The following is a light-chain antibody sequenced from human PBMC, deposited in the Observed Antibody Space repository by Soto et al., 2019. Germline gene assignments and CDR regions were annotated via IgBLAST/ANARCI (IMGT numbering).Light chain of an antibody. CDR2: ATS. V-gene: IGKV1-39*01. Sequence: DIQMTQSPSSLSASVGDRVTITCRASQSISTYLHWYRQKPGKAPELLISATSDLQSGVPSRFSGRGSGTVFTLTISSLQPEDFATYFCQQTYTTFYTFGQGTKLDIK. CDR1: QSISTY. J-gene: IGKJ2*01. CDR3: QQTYTTFYT.